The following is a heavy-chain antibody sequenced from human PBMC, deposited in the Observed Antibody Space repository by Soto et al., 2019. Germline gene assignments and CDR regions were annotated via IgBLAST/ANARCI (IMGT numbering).Heavy chain of an antibody. CDR3: AKSCFAKNYYGMDV. V-gene: IGHV3-23*01. CDR2: ISGSGGRT. J-gene: IGHJ6*02. D-gene: IGHD2-21*01. CDR1: GFTFSSYV. Sequence: PGGSLRLSCAASGFTFSSYVMSWVRQAPGKGLEWVSAISGSGGRTNHADSVKGRFTISRDNSKNMLYLQMNSLRADDTAVYFCAKSCFAKNYYGMDVWGQGTTVTASS.